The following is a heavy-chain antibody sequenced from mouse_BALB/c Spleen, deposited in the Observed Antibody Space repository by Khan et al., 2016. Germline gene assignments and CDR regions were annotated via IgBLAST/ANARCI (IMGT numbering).Heavy chain of an antibody. CDR1: GYSITSDYA. Sequence: EVQLQESGPGLVKPSQSLSLTCTVTGYSITSDYAWNWIRQFPGDKLEWMGYISYSGSTSYNPSLKSRISLTRDTSKNQFFLQLNSVTTEDTATYYCARGMITTFDYWGQGTTLPVSS. D-gene: IGHD2-3*01. CDR2: ISYSGST. J-gene: IGHJ2*01. V-gene: IGHV3-2*02. CDR3: ARGMITTFDY.